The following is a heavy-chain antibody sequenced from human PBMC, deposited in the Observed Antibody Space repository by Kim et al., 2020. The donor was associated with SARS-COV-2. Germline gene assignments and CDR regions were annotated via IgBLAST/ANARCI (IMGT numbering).Heavy chain of an antibody. D-gene: IGHD2-2*01. J-gene: IGHJ4*02. CDR1: GFTFSSYA. Sequence: GGSLRLSCAASGFTFSSYAMSWVRQAPGKGLEWVSAISGSGGSTYYADSVKGRFTISRDNSKNTLYLQMNSLRAEDTAVYYCAKSHRWVVVPAVNDYWGQGTLVTVSS. V-gene: IGHV3-23*01. CDR3: AKSHRWVVVPAVNDY. CDR2: ISGSGGST.